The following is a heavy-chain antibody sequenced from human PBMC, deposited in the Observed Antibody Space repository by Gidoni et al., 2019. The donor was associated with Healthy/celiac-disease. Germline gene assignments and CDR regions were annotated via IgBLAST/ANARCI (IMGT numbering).Heavy chain of an antibody. V-gene: IGHV4-39*01. CDR1: GGSIRSSSYY. Sequence: QLQLQESGPGLVKPSETLSLTCTVSGGSIRSSSYYWGWIRQPPGQGLEWIGSIYYSGSTYYNPSLKSRVTISVDTSKNHFSLKLSSVTAADTAVYYCARRELGMHFYFDYWGQGTLVTVSS. CDR2: IYYSGST. D-gene: IGHD7-27*01. J-gene: IGHJ4*02. CDR3: ARRELGMHFYFDY.